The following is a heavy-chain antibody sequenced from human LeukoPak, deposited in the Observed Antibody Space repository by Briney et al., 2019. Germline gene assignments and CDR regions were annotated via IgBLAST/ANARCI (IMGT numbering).Heavy chain of an antibody. CDR2: ISYDGSNK. CDR3: AKPAYAGYYYYMDV. D-gene: IGHD3-16*01. CDR1: GFTFSSYG. V-gene: IGHV3-30*18. Sequence: PGRSLRLSCAASGFTFSSYGMHWVRQAPGKGLEWVALISYDGSNKYYADSVKGRFTISRDNSKNTLYLQMNSLRVEDTAVYYCAKPAYAGYYYYMDVWGQGTLVTVSS. J-gene: IGHJ6*03.